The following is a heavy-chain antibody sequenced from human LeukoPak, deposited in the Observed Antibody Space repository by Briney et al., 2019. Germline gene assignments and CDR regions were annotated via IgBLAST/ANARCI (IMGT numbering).Heavy chain of an antibody. CDR2: ISTSSSYI. D-gene: IGHD5-18*01. CDR1: GFTFSSYG. Sequence: GGSLRLSCAASGFTFSSYGMSWVRQAPGKGLEWVSSISTSSSYIYYADSVKGRFTISRDNAKNSLYLQMNSLRAEDTAVYYCARGVYSYGYRFDYWGQGTLVTVSS. J-gene: IGHJ4*02. V-gene: IGHV3-21*01. CDR3: ARGVYSYGYRFDY.